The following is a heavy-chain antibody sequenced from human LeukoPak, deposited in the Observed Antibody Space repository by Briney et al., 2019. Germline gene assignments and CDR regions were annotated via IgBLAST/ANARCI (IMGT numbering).Heavy chain of an antibody. Sequence: GRSLRLSCAASGFTVSSSYMYWVRQAPGKGLEWVSFFYRGDSTYYAESVRGRFTISRDNSKNTLYLLMNSLIPEDTAVYYCAREVVSSPSYFDSWGQGTLVTVSS. J-gene: IGHJ4*02. CDR1: GFTVSSSY. V-gene: IGHV3-53*01. D-gene: IGHD2-15*01. CDR3: AREVVSSPSYFDS. CDR2: FYRGDST.